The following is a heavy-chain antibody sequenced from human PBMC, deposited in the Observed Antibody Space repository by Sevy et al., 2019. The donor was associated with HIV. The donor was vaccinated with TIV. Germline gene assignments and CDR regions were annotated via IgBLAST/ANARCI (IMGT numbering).Heavy chain of an antibody. J-gene: IGHJ6*02. CDR1: GFTFSSYW. D-gene: IGHD2-2*01. CDR3: ARDCSSASCLWGVDV. CDR2: IKLDGSEK. Sequence: GGSLRLSCAASGFTFSSYWMSWVRQAPGKGLEWVANIKLDGSEKYYVDSVKGRFTISRDNAKNSLYLQMNSLRAEDTTVYYCARDCSSASCLWGVDVWGQGTTVTVSS. V-gene: IGHV3-7*03.